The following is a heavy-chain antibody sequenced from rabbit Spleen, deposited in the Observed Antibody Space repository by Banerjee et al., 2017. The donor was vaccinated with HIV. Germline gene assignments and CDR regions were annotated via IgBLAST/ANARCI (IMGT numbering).Heavy chain of an antibody. CDR3: ARDTSSSFSSYGMDL. D-gene: IGHD1-1*01. CDR1: GVSFSSSSY. Sequence: QSLEESGGDLVKPGASLTLTCTASGVSFSSSSYVCWVRQAPGKGLEWIACIDAGSSGFTYFATWAKGRFTCSKSSSTTVTLQMTRLTAADTATYFCARDTSSSFSSYGMDLWGQGTL. V-gene: IGHV1S40*01. CDR2: IDAGSSGFT. J-gene: IGHJ6*01.